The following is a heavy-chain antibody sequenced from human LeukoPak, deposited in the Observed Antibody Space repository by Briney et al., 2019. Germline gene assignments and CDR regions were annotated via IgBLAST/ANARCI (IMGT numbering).Heavy chain of an antibody. V-gene: IGHV4-4*07. Sequence: SETLSLTCTVSGGSISGHYWSSIRQPAGKGLEWIGRIYVTGTTYYNPSLKSRVTMSVDASRNQFSLNLTSVTATDTAVYYCAKGGPDLAREYFQYWGQGTLVSVS. CDR3: AKGGPDLAREYFQY. CDR1: GGSISGHY. CDR2: IYVTGTT. J-gene: IGHJ1*01. D-gene: IGHD5-12*01.